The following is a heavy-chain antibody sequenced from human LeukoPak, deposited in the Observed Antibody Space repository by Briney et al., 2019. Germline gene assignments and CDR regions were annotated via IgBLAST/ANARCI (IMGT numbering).Heavy chain of an antibody. CDR1: GFTFSSYW. CDR3: ARVKHYDFWSGYHFDY. Sequence: GGSLRLSCAASGFTFSSYWMSWVRQAPGKGLEWVANIKQDGSEKYYVDSVKGRFTISRDNAKNSLYLQMNSLRAEDTAVYYCARVKHYDFWSGYHFDYWGQGTLVTVSS. D-gene: IGHD3-3*01. J-gene: IGHJ4*02. CDR2: IKQDGSEK. V-gene: IGHV3-7*01.